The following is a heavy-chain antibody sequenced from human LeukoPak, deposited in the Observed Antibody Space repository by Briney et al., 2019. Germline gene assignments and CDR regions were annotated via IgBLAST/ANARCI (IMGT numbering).Heavy chain of an antibody. CDR3: ARDLIESSSWYGYAFDI. V-gene: IGHV3-53*01. D-gene: IGHD6-13*01. CDR2: IYSGGST. Sequence: GGSLRLSCAASGFTVSSNYMSWVRQAPGKGLEWVSVIYSGGSTYYADSVKGRFTISRDNSKNTLYLQMNSLRAEDTAVYYCARDLIESSSWYGYAFDIWGQGTVVTVSS. CDR1: GFTVSSNY. J-gene: IGHJ3*02.